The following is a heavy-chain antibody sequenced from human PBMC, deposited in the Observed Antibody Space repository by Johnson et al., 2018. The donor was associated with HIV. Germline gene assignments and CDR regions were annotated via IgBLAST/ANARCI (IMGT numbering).Heavy chain of an antibody. J-gene: IGHJ3*02. D-gene: IGHD4-17*01. CDR1: GFTVSSNY. CDR3: ARMTTTVSHHDGFDI. CDR2: IYSGDST. Sequence: VQLVESGGGMVQPGGSLRLSCAASGFTVSSNYMSWVRQAPGRGLECVSIIYSGDSTYYADSVKGRFTISRDNSKNTLYLQMNRLRAEDTAVYYCARMTTTVSHHDGFDIWGQGTTVTVSS. V-gene: IGHV3-66*01.